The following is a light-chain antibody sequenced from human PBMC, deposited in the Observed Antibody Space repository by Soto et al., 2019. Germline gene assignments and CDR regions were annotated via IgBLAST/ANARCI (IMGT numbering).Light chain of an antibody. CDR1: QSISNR. CDR2: DAS. Sequence: DIHMTHSPSTLSASLGGIFTITCRASQSISNRLAWYQQKPGKAPKVLIYDASNLESGVPSRFSGSGSGTEFILTISSLQPDDFATYCCQHYGGMWTFGQGTKVDIK. V-gene: IGKV1-5*01. J-gene: IGKJ1*01. CDR3: QHYGGMWT.